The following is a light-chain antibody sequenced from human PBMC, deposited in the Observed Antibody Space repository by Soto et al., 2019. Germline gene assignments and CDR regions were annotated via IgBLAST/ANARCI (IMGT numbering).Light chain of an antibody. V-gene: IGKV3-11*01. CDR1: QSLSSNY. Sequence: EIVLTQSPGTLSLSPGERATLSCRASQSLSSNYLAWHQQKTGQAPRLLIYGASSRATGIPARFSGSGSGTDFTLTISSLEPEDFAVYYCHQRKSWPRTFGQGTKVDI. J-gene: IGKJ1*01. CDR2: GAS. CDR3: HQRKSWPRT.